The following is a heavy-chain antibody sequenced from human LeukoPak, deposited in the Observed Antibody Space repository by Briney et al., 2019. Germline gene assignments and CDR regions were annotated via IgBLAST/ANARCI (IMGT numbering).Heavy chain of an antibody. CDR2: ISSSSRTK. CDR1: GFTFSSYE. D-gene: IGHD3/OR15-3a*01. CDR3: ARDGSDFFGFDY. Sequence: PGGALRLSCAASGFTFSSYEMAWVRQAPGKGLEWISYISSSSRTKYYADSVKGRFTIPRDNAKNSLYLQMNSLRAEDTAVYYCARDGSDFFGFDYWGQGTLVTVSS. V-gene: IGHV3-48*03. J-gene: IGHJ4*02.